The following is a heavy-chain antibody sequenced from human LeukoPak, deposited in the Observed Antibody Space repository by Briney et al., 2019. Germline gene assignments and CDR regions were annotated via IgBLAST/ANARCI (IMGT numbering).Heavy chain of an antibody. V-gene: IGHV3-74*01. D-gene: IGHD4-23*01. J-gene: IGHJ4*02. CDR3: ARGRPHGNDY. CDR2: IASDGSST. CDR1: GFTFSSYW. Sequence: GGSLRLSCAASGFTFSSYWMNWVRQAPGKGLVWVSRIASDGSSTTYADYVKGRFSISRDNAKNTLYLQMNSLRVEDTAVYYCARGRPHGNDYWGQGTLVTVSS.